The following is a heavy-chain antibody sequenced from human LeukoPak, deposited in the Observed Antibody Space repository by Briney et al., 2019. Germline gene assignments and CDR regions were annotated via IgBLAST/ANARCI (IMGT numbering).Heavy chain of an antibody. V-gene: IGHV3-74*01. Sequence: GGSLRLSCAASGFTFSSYWMHWVRQAPGKGLVWVSRINSDGSSTSYADSVKGRFTVSRDNAKNTLYLQMNSLRAEDTAVYYCARVGGRLYYFDYWGQGTLVTVSS. CDR1: GFTFSSYW. D-gene: IGHD2-15*01. CDR3: ARVGGRLYYFDY. CDR2: INSDGSST. J-gene: IGHJ4*02.